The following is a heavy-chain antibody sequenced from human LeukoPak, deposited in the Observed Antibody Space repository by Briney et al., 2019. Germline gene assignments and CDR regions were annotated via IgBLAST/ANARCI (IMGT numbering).Heavy chain of an antibody. CDR1: GFTFSGSA. Sequence: GGSLKLSCAASGFTFSGSALHWVRQASGKGLEWVGRIRSKANSYATAYAASVNGRFTISRDDSKNTAYLQMNRLKTEDTAVYYCTRLVGDTGVYYYVQWGQGTLVTVSS. D-gene: IGHD3-22*01. J-gene: IGHJ4*02. CDR3: TRLVGDTGVYYYVQ. CDR2: IRSKANSYAT. V-gene: IGHV3-73*01.